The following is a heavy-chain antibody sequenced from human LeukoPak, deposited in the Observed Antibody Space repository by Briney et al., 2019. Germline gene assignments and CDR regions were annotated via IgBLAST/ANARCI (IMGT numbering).Heavy chain of an antibody. D-gene: IGHD6-19*01. CDR2: ISGSVGST. Sequence: RGSRRLSCAPSGFTSSSYSMSWVSQAPGKGREWVSTISGSVGSTYYADSVKGRFTISRDNSKNTLYLQMNRLRAEDTAIYHCAKDRSGTSVAGTNFDSWGQGTLVTVSS. CDR1: GFTSSSYS. CDR3: AKDRSGTSVAGTNFDS. V-gene: IGHV3-23*01. J-gene: IGHJ4*02.